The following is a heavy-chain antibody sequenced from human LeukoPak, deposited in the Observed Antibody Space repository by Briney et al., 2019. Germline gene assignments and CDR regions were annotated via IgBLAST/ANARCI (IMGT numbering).Heavy chain of an antibody. CDR3: ARGLVRGNDAFDI. CDR2: ISYDGSNK. D-gene: IGHD2-8*02. Sequence: GGSLRLSCAASGFTFSSYAMHWVRQAPGKGLEWVAVISYDGSNKYYADSVKGRFTISRDNSKNTLYLQMNSLRAEDTAVYYCARGLVRGNDAFDIWGQGTMVTVSS. V-gene: IGHV3-30-3*01. J-gene: IGHJ3*02. CDR1: GFTFSSYA.